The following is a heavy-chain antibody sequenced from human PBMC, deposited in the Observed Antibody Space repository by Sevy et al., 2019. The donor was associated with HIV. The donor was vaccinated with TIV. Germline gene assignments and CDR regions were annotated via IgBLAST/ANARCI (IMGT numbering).Heavy chain of an antibody. V-gene: IGHV3-7*03. Sequence: GGSLRLSCDASGSPFVIYWFRGVARAPGRGRGWVAKIRQDGKEINYGASVRGRFTISRDNAKGSLYLQMNNLRVEDTATYYCARRYFDLWGQGTLVTVSS. CDR1: GSPFVIYW. J-gene: IGHJ4*02. CDR3: ARRYFDL. CDR2: IRQDGKEI.